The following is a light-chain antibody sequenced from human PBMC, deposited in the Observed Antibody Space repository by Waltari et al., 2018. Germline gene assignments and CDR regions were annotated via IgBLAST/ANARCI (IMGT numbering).Light chain of an antibody. CDR2: DNS. V-gene: IGLV3-21*03. CDR1: DIGRKN. J-gene: IGLJ2*01. Sequence: SYVVTQPPSVSLAPGKTAPITGGGDDIGRKNVSWYQRRPGQAPVLVVYDNSDRSSGVPGRFSGSNSGDTATLTISRVEVGDEADFYCQVWDSTTDHAIFGGGTKLTVL. CDR3: QVWDSTTDHAI.